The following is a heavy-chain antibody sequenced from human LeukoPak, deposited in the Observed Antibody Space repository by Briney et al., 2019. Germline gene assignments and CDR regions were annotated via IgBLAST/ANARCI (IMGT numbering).Heavy chain of an antibody. Sequence: EPGGSLRLSCAASGFTFSNYEMNWVRQAPGKGLEWISFISRRGDTIYYADSVKGRFTISRDNGENLMYMQMNSLRAEDTATYYCARSGYDEVFDYWGQGTLVTVSS. CDR3: ARSGYDEVFDY. CDR1: GFTFSNYE. CDR2: ISRRGDTI. D-gene: IGHD5-12*01. V-gene: IGHV3-48*03. J-gene: IGHJ4*02.